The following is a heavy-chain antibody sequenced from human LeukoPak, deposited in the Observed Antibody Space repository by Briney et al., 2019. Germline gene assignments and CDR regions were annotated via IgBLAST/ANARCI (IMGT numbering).Heavy chain of an antibody. CDR2: ISSSSSTI. D-gene: IGHD5-18*01. V-gene: IGHV3-48*01. J-gene: IGHJ4*02. CDR1: GFTFSSYS. CDR3: AGGYSYGLGRNFDY. Sequence: GGSLRLSCAASGFTFSSYSMNWVRQAPGKGLEWVSYISSSSSTIYYADSVKGRFTISRDNAKNSLYLQMNSLRAEDTAVYYCAGGYSYGLGRNFDYWGQGTLVTVSS.